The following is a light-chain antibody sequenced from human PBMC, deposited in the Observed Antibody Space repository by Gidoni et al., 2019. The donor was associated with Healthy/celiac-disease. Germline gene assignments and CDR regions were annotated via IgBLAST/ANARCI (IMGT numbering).Light chain of an antibody. J-gene: IGLJ2*01. CDR2: KDS. Sequence: SYELTQPPSVSVSPGQTARITCSGNALPKQYAYWYQPKPGQAPVLVLYKDSERPSGIPERFSGSSSGTTVTLTISGVQAEDEADYYGQSADSSVVFGGGTKLTVL. CDR3: QSADSSVV. V-gene: IGLV3-25*03. CDR1: ALPKQY.